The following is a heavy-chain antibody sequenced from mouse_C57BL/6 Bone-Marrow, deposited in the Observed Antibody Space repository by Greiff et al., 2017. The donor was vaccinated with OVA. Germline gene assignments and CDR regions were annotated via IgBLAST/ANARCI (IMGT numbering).Heavy chain of an antibody. J-gene: IGHJ1*03. CDR3: ARSNYGSSPCYFDV. V-gene: IGHV1-50*01. Sequence: QVQLQQPGAELVKPGASVKLSCKASGYTFTSYWMQWVKQRPGQGLEWIGEIDPSDSYTNYNQKFKGKATLTVDTSSSTAYMQLSSLTSEDSAVYYCARSNYGSSPCYFDVWGTGTTVTVSS. CDR2: IDPSDSYT. CDR1: GYTFTSYW. D-gene: IGHD1-1*01.